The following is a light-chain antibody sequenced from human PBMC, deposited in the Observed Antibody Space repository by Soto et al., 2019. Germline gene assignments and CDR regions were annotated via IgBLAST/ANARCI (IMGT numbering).Light chain of an antibody. J-gene: IGLJ3*02. V-gene: IGLV4-69*01. CDR3: QTWGTGIWV. CDR2: VNSDGSH. CDR1: SGHSNYA. Sequence: QPVLTQSPSASASLGASVKLTCTLSSGHSNYAIAWHQQQPEKGPRFLIKVNSDGSHIKGDGIPDRFSVSSSGAERYLTISSLQSEDEADYYCQTWGTGIWVFGGGTKLTVL.